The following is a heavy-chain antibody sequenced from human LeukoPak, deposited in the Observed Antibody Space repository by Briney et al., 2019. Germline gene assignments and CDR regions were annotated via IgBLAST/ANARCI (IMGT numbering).Heavy chain of an antibody. CDR1: GYSFTSYW. Sequence: GESLKISCKGSGYSFTSYWIGWVRQMPGKGLEWMGIIYPGDSDTRYSPSFQGQVTISADKSISTAYLQWSSLKASDTAMYYCARLPGYDILTGYYNFDYWGQGTLVTVSS. J-gene: IGHJ4*02. CDR3: ARLPGYDILTGYYNFDY. CDR2: IYPGDSDT. D-gene: IGHD3-9*01. V-gene: IGHV5-51*01.